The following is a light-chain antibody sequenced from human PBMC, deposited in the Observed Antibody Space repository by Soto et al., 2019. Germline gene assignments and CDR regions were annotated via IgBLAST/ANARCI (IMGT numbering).Light chain of an antibody. CDR3: QQYGSSRT. CDR1: QSVSSSY. CDR2: GGS. Sequence: EIVLTHSPGTLSLSQGEIATLSCRASQSVSSSYLAWYQQKPGQAPRLLIYGGSSRATGIPDRFSGSGSGTDFTLTISRLEPEDFAVYYCQQYGSSRTFGQGTKVEIK. V-gene: IGKV3-20*01. J-gene: IGKJ1*01.